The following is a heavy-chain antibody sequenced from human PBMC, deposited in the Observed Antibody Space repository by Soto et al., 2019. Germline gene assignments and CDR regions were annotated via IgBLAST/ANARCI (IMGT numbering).Heavy chain of an antibody. CDR2: TIPMFATA. Sequence: QVHLVQSGAEVKKPGSSVKVSCKASGGSFSNYNFAWVRQAPGQGLEWMGGTIPMFATAQYAQKLQGRVTITADESTSTVYMDLTSLTSDDTAVYYCARGLFGQQWLVGFDTWGQGTLVTVSS. CDR1: GGSFSNYN. J-gene: IGHJ4*02. CDR3: ARGLFGQQWLVGFDT. D-gene: IGHD6-19*01. V-gene: IGHV1-69*01.